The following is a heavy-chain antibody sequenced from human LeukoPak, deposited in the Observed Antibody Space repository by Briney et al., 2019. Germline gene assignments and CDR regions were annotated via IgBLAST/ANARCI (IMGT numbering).Heavy chain of an antibody. CDR2: INPNSGDT. CDR3: ARGFDWLSYYFDY. Sequence: ASVKVSCNASGYTFTGCYMHWVRQAPGQGLEWMGWINPNSGDTNYAQKFQGRVTMTRDTSISTAYMELSRLRSDDTAVYYCARGFDWLSYYFDYWGQGTLVTVSS. D-gene: IGHD3-9*01. CDR1: GYTFTGCY. J-gene: IGHJ4*02. V-gene: IGHV1-2*02.